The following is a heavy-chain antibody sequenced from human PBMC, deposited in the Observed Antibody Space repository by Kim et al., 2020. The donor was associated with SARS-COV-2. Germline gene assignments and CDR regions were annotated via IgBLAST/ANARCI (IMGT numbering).Heavy chain of an antibody. Sequence: SATLSLTCPVSAFSISSYWSWIRQPPGKGLEWIGYIYYSGSTNYNPSLKSRVTISVDTSKNQFSLKLSSVTAADTAVYYCARGLCSGGSCYPPRGMDVWGQGTTVTVSS. CDR2: IYYSGST. V-gene: IGHV4-59*01. CDR3: ARGLCSGGSCYPPRGMDV. CDR1: AFSISSY. J-gene: IGHJ6*02. D-gene: IGHD2-15*01.